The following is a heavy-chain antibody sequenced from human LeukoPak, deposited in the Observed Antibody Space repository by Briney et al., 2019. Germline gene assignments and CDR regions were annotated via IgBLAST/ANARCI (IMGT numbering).Heavy chain of an antibody. V-gene: IGHV1-2*02. Sequence: ASVKVSCKASGYSFTAYSMHWVRQAPGQGLEWMGWINPNSGVTNYAQKFHGSVTMTSDTSISTAYMELTRLTSDDTAVYYCARDWDNWFDYWGQGTLVTVSS. J-gene: IGHJ4*02. CDR2: INPNSGVT. D-gene: IGHD1-20*01. CDR1: GYSFTAYS. CDR3: ARDWDNWFDY.